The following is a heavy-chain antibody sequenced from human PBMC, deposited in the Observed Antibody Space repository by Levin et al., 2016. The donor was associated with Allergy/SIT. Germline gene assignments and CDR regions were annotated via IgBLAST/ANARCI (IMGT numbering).Heavy chain of an antibody. CDR2: IYPDDSDT. CDR3: TRGSYYYYMDV. D-gene: IGHD3-10*01. J-gene: IGHJ6*03. V-gene: IGHV5-51*01. Sequence: VRQMPGKGLEWMGIIYPDDSDTRYSPSFQGQVTISADKSISTAYLQWSSLKASDTAMYYCTRGSYYYYMDVWGKGTTVTVSS.